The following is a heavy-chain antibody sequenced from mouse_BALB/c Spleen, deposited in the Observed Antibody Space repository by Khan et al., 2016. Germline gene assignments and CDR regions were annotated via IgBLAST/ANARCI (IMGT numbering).Heavy chain of an antibody. CDR3: ARAYYGTYVFDY. CDR2: IDPENGDI. J-gene: IGHJ2*01. CDR1: GFNIKDYY. D-gene: IGHD2-10*01. Sequence: VQLQHSGAELVRPGASVRLSCKASGFNIKDYYIHWVKQRPEQGLEWIGWIDPENGDIIYDPKFQGKASITTDTSSNTTYLQLSSLTSEDTAVYYCARAYYGTYVFDYWGQGTTLTVSS. V-gene: IGHV14-1*02.